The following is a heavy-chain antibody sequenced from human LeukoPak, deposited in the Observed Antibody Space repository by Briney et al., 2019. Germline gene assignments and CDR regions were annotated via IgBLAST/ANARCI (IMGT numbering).Heavy chain of an antibody. CDR3: ALGKGYSPLEY. J-gene: IGHJ4*02. CDR2: FDPDPEDGGT. V-gene: IGHV1-24*01. Sequence: GASVKVSCKVSGHRLNEICTHWVRQAPGKGLEWMGSFDPDPEDGGTIYSQSFQGRITMTEDTFTGTASLEVISLTSEDTAFYYCALGKGYSPLEYWGQGTLVTVSS. CDR1: GHRLNEIC. D-gene: IGHD2-21*01.